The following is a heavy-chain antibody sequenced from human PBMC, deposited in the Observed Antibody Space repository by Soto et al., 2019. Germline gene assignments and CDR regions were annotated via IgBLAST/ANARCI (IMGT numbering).Heavy chain of an antibody. Sequence: QVQLVESGGGVVQPGRSLRLSCAASGFTFSSYGMHWVRQAPGKGLEWVAVIWYDGSNKYYADSVKGRFTISRDNSKNPLYLQMNSLRAEDTAVYYCARAAPPDYYGSGRYHPNYYYYYYMDVWGKGTTVTVSS. CDR3: ARAAPPDYYGSGRYHPNYYYYYYMDV. J-gene: IGHJ6*03. CDR1: GFTFSSYG. V-gene: IGHV3-33*01. D-gene: IGHD3-10*01. CDR2: IWYDGSNK.